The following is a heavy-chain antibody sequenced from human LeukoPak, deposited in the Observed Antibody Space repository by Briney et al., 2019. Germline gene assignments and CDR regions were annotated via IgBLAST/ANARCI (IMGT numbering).Heavy chain of an antibody. V-gene: IGHV4-59*08. CDR1: GGSIRSYY. CDR2: IYYSGST. D-gene: IGHD3-10*01. CDR3: ARQGAGVPFDY. Sequence: PSETLSLTCTVSGGSIRSYYRSWIRQPPGKGLEWIGYIYYSGSTNYNPSLKGRVTISVDTSKNQFSLKLSSVTAADTAVYYCARQGAGVPFDYWGRGTLVTVSS. J-gene: IGHJ4*02.